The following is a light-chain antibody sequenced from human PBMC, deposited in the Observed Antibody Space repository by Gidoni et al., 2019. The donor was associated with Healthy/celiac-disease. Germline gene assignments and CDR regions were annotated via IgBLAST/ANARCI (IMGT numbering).Light chain of an antibody. CDR1: QSISSY. Sequence: DIQLTQSPSSLSASVGDRVTITCRASQSISSYLNWYQQKPGKAPKLLIYAASSLQSGVPSRFSGRGAGTDFTLTISSLQHEDFATYYCQQSYSTLLTFGGGTKVEIK. V-gene: IGKV1-39*01. CDR2: AAS. CDR3: QQSYSTLLT. J-gene: IGKJ4*01.